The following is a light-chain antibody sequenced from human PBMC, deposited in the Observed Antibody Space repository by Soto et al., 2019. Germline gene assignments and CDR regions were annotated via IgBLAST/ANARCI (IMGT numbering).Light chain of an antibody. CDR1: QDIRND. V-gene: IGKV1-6*02. Sequence: AIQMTQSPSSLSASVGDTVTITCRASQDIRNDLDWYQQKPGKASKLLIYAASSLQSGVPPRFSGSGSGTDFTLTISSLQPEDFATYYCLQDYNYPYTFGQGTKLEIK. CDR2: AAS. J-gene: IGKJ2*01. CDR3: LQDYNYPYT.